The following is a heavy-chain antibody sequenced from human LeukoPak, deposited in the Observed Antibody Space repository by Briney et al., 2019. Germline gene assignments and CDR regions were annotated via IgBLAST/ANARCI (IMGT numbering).Heavy chain of an antibody. CDR3: ARDTNLWFGDHYYYYGMDV. J-gene: IGHJ6*02. V-gene: IGHV3-66*01. CDR1: GFTVSSNY. D-gene: IGHD3-10*01. Sequence: PGGSLRLSCAASGFTVSSNYMSWVRQAPGKGLEWVSVIYSGGSTYYADSVKGRFTISRDNSKNTLYLQMNSLRAEDTAVYYCARDTNLWFGDHYYYYGMDVWGQGTTVTVSS. CDR2: IYSGGST.